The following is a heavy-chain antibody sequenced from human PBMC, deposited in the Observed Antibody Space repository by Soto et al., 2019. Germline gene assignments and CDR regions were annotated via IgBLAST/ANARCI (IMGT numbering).Heavy chain of an antibody. CDR3: ATRYDSDGYYYDE. CDR2: IVVGSGNT. J-gene: IGHJ4*02. D-gene: IGHD3-22*01. V-gene: IGHV1-58*02. Sequence: SVKVSCKASGFTFTSSAMQWVRQARGQRLEWIGWIVVGSGNTNYAQKFQERVTITRDMSINTAYLQWSSLKASDTAMYFCATRYDSDGYYYDEWGQGTRVTVSS. CDR1: GFTFTSSA.